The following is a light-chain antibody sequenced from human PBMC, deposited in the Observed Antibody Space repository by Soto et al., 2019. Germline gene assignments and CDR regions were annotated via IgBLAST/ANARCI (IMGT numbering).Light chain of an antibody. V-gene: IGLV1-44*01. CDR1: RSNIGTNT. CDR2: ANS. Sequence: QSVLTQPPSASGTPGQRVTISCSGGRSNIGTNTVNWYQQLPGTAPNLLIYANSRRPSGVPDRFSGSKSGTSASLAISGLQSEDEADYYCAAWDDSLNGPWVFGGGTKLTVL. CDR3: AAWDDSLNGPWV. J-gene: IGLJ3*02.